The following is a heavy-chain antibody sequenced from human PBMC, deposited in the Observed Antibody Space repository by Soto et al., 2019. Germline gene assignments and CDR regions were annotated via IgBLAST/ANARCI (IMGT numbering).Heavy chain of an antibody. CDR1: GFTVNSYY. CDR3: AREKGTGDWDNFFHY. Sequence: EVQLVESGGGLVQPGGSLRLSCEASGFTVNSYYMSWVRQAPGKGLEWVAVIHTGGVTYYADSVKGRFIISRDNSKNTLYLQMNSLRAEDTAVYYCAREKGTGDWDNFFHYWGQGARVTVSS. V-gene: IGHV3-66*01. J-gene: IGHJ4*02. D-gene: IGHD3-3*01. CDR2: IHTGGVT.